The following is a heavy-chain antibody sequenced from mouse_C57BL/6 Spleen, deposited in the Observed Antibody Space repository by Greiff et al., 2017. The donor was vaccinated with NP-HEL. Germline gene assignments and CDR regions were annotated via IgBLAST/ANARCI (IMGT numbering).Heavy chain of an antibody. CDR1: GFTFSDYG. D-gene: IGHD1-1*01. V-gene: IGHV5-17*01. Sequence: EVKLVESGGGLVKPGGSLKLSCAASGFTFSDYGMHWVRQAPEKGLEWVAYISSGSSTIYYADTVKGRFTISRDNAKNTLFLQMTSLRSEDTAMYYCASPTVVAPYYYAMDYWGQGTSVTVSS. J-gene: IGHJ4*01. CDR2: ISSGSSTI. CDR3: ASPTVVAPYYYAMDY.